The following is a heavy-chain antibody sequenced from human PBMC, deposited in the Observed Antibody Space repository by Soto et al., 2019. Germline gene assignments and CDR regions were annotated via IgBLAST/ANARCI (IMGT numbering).Heavy chain of an antibody. CDR2: INSDGSST. J-gene: IGHJ6*02. CDR3: ASHLDGYYYYYGRDV. V-gene: IGHV3-74*01. Sequence: QPGGSLGLSYQSSGLTLSSYWMNWIRQPLGKGLVWLSRINSDGSSTSYADSVKGRFTISRYNAKNTLYLQMNSLRAEDTTVYYCASHLDGYYYYYGRDVWVQGTTVTVS. CDR1: GLTLSSYW.